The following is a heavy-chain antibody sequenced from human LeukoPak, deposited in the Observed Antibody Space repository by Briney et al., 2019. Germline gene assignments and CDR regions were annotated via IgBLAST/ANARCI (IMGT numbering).Heavy chain of an antibody. Sequence: PGGSLRLSCAASGFTFDDYAMHWVRQAPGKGLEWVSGISWNSGSIGYADSEKGRFTISRDNAKNSLYLQMNSLRAEDTALYYCAKIHSAGIAAAGPFDYWGQGTLVTVSS. V-gene: IGHV3-9*01. CDR2: ISWNSGSI. J-gene: IGHJ4*02. D-gene: IGHD6-13*01. CDR1: GFTFDDYA. CDR3: AKIHSAGIAAAGPFDY.